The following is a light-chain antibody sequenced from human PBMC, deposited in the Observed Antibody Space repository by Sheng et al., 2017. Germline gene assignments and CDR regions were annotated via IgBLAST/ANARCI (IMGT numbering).Light chain of an antibody. Sequence: DIQMTQSPSSLSASVGDRVTITCRASQRISNYLTWYQQKLGKAPKFLIYKASTLQGGVPSRFSGSASGTDFTLTISGLQPEDVATYYCQQTYTTPLTFGGGTERWRSN. CDR3: QQTYTTPLT. V-gene: IGKV1-39*01. CDR1: QRISNY. CDR2: KAS. J-gene: IGKJ4*01.